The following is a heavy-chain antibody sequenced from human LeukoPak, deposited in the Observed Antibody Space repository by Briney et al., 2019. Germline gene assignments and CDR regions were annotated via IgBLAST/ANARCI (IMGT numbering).Heavy chain of an antibody. J-gene: IGHJ4*02. CDR1: GYSFTAFY. V-gene: IGHV1-2*02. D-gene: IGHD5-24*01. CDR2: IHPRSGET. Sequence: ASVKVSCKASGYSFTAFYIHWVRQAPGQGLEWMGWIHPRSGETNYAYKFRGRVAITRDTSITTAYMDLSRLTSDDTAAYYCARDRYGDGFAHFDYWGQGALVTVSS. CDR3: ARDRYGDGFAHFDY.